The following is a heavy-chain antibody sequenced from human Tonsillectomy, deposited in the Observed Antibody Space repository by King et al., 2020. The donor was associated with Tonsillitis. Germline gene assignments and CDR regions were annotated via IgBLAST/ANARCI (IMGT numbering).Heavy chain of an antibody. CDR1: GFTFSSSD. J-gene: IGHJ4*02. CDR2: IGAAGDT. CDR3: ARGSPCSQWLVPDY. Sequence: VQLVQSGGGLVQPGGSLRLSCAASGFTFSSSDLHWVRQATGKGLEWVSAIGAAGDTFYPDSLRGRFTISRENAKNSLYLQMNNLRVEDTAIYYCARGSPCSQWLVPDYWGQGTLVTVSS. V-gene: IGHV3-13*01. D-gene: IGHD6-19*01.